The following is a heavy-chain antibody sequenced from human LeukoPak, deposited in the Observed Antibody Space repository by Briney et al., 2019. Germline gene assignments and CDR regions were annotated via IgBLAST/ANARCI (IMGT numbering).Heavy chain of an antibody. CDR2: IKQDGSEK. D-gene: IGHD3-10*01. CDR3: VRGRGWYFDY. J-gene: IGHJ4*02. Sequence: GGSLRLSCAASGFTFNTQWMSWVRQAPGKGLEWVAIIKQDGSEKYYVDSVKGRFTISRDNAKKSLYLQMNSLRTEDTAVYYCVRGRGWYFDYWGQGILVTVSS. V-gene: IGHV3-7*01. CDR1: GFTFNTQW.